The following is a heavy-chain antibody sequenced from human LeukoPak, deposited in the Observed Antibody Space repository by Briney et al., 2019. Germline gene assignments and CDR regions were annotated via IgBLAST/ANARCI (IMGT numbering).Heavy chain of an antibody. J-gene: IGHJ4*02. CDR3: ARDLELNY. CDR1: GGSITNYY. Sequence: SETLSLTCTVSGGSITNYYWSWIRQPPGKGLEWIGYIYYSGSTYYNPSLKSRVTISVDTSKNQFSLKLSSVTAADTAVYYCARDLELNYWGQGTLVTVSS. V-gene: IGHV4-30-4*01. D-gene: IGHD3-10*01. CDR2: IYYSGST.